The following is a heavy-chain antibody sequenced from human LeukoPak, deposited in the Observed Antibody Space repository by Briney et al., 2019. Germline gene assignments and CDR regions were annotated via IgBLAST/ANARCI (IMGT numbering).Heavy chain of an antibody. D-gene: IGHD3-10*01. J-gene: IGHJ6*02. V-gene: IGHV4-34*01. Sequence: PSETLSLTCAVYGGSFSGYYWSWIRQPPGKGLEWIGEINHSGSTNYNPSLKSRVTISVDTSKNQFSLKLSSVTAADTAVYYCARVYGSGSSKKVRTYYYYGMDVWGQGTTVTVSS. CDR3: ARVYGSGSSKKVRTYYYYGMDV. CDR2: INHSGST. CDR1: GGSFSGYY.